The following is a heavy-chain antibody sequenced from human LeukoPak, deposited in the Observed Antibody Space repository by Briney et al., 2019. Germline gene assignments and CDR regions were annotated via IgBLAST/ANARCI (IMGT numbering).Heavy chain of an antibody. D-gene: IGHD3-10*01. V-gene: IGHV4-59*12. Sequence: SETLSLTCTVSGGSISGYYWSWVRQPPGKGLQWIGYINYSGNTNYNPSLTGRVTVSVDTSKNQFSLNLSSVTAADTAVYYCARGDYYGSGSRYFDYWGQGTLVTVSS. CDR3: ARGDYYGSGSRYFDY. CDR1: GGSISGYY. J-gene: IGHJ4*02. CDR2: INYSGNT.